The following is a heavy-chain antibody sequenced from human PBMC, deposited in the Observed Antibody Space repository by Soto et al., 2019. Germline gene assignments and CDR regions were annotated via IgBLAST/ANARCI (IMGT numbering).Heavy chain of an antibody. CDR1: GGSISSYY. CDR2: IYYSGST. J-gene: IGHJ5*02. D-gene: IGHD2-15*01. V-gene: IGHV4-59*01. Sequence: SETLSLTCTVSGGSISSYYWSWIRQPPGKGLEWIGYIYYSGSTNYNPSLKSRVTISVDTSKNQFSLKLRSVTAADTAVYYCAGEKDFKFDPWGQGTLVTVSS. CDR3: AGEKDFKFDP.